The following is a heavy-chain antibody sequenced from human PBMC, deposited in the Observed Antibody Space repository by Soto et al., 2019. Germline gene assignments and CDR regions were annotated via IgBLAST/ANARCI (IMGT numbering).Heavy chain of an antibody. CDR2: INPSGST. D-gene: IGHD3-3*01. V-gene: IGHV4-34*01. CDR1: GGSFSGYY. Sequence: SETLSLTCAVYGGSFSGYYWSWIRQPPGKGLEWIGEINPSGSTNYNPSLKSRVTISVDTSKNQFSLKLSSVTAADTAVYYCARDLHDFGSGYSNYYYYGMDVWGQGTTVTVSS. J-gene: IGHJ6*02. CDR3: ARDLHDFGSGYSNYYYYGMDV.